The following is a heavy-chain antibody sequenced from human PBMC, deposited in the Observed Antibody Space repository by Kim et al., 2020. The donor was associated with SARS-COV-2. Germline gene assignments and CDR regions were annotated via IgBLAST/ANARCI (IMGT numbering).Heavy chain of an antibody. J-gene: IGHJ5*02. CDR3: ARDTAAGLNWFDP. CDR2: LSYIGST. D-gene: IGHD6-13*01. V-gene: IGHV4-31*03. Sequence: SETLSLTCTVSGGSISSGGYSWSWIRPPPVTGLSWIWYLSYIGSTYYNPSLKSRVTISVDTSKNQFSLKLSSVTAADTAVYYCARDTAAGLNWFDPWGQGTLVTVSS. CDR1: GGSISSGGYS.